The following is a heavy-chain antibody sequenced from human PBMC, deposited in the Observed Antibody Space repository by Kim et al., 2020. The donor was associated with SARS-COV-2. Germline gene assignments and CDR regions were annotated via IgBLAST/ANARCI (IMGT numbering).Heavy chain of an antibody. Sequence: ADSVKGRFTIPRENAKNSLYLQMNSLRAEDTAVYYCARAYYGSGSYFDYWGQGTLVTVSS. CDR3: ARAYYGSGSYFDY. V-gene: IGHV3-21*01. J-gene: IGHJ4*02. D-gene: IGHD3-10*01.